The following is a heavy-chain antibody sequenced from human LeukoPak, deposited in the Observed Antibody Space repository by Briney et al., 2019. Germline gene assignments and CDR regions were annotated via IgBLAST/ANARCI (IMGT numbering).Heavy chain of an antibody. Sequence: PSETLSLTCTVSNYSISSAYYWGWIRQPPGKGLEWIGSIYHSGIVYYNPSLKSRVTISVDTSKNQFSLRLRSVTAADTAVYYCARGKVIGSSTPWHAFDIWGQGTMVTVSS. J-gene: IGHJ3*02. D-gene: IGHD3-16*02. CDR3: ARGKVIGSSTPWHAFDI. V-gene: IGHV4-38-2*02. CDR1: NYSISSAYY. CDR2: IYHSGIV.